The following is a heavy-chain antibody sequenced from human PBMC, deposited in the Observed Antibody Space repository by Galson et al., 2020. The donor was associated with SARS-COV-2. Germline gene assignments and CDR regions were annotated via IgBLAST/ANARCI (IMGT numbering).Heavy chain of an antibody. CDR2: ISDDANNK. J-gene: IGHJ3*02. D-gene: IGHD6-19*01. V-gene: IGHV3-30*03. CDR3: ARGAYRSSWALGDGFDI. CDR1: GFTFSNYG. Sequence: GESLKISCAASGFTFSNYGMHWVRQAPGKGLEWVAVISDDANNKYYADSVKGRFTISRDNSKNTLHLQMNSLRAEDTAVYHCARGAYRSSWALGDGFDIWGQGTMVTVSS.